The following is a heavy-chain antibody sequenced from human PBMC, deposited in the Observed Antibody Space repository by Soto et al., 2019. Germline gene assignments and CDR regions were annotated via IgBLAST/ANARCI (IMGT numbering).Heavy chain of an antibody. CDR3: ARAVFSGGSCYGNFDL. D-gene: IGHD2-15*01. CDR2: FSSSSSTT. CDR1: GFTFSSYN. J-gene: IGHJ2*01. Sequence: EVQLVESGGGLVQPGGSLRLSCAASGFTFSSYNMNWVRQAPGKGLEWVSYFSSSSSTTYYADSVKGRFTISRDNAKNSLYLQMNSLRAEDTAVYYGARAVFSGGSCYGNFDLWGRGTLVTVSS. V-gene: IGHV3-48*01.